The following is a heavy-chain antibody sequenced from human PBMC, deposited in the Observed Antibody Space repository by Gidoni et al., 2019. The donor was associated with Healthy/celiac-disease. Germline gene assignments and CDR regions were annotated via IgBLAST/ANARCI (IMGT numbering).Heavy chain of an antibody. CDR1: GCSISSYY. CDR2: IYYSGST. V-gene: IGHV4-59*01. D-gene: IGHD5-18*01. J-gene: IGHJ2*01. Sequence: QVQLQESGPGLVKPSETLSLTCTVSGCSISSYYWSWIRQPPGKGLEWIGYIYYSGSTNYNPSLKSRVTISVDTSKNQFSLKLSSVTAADTAVYYCARGSWIQLWPNWYFDLWGRGTLVTVSS. CDR3: ARGSWIQLWPNWYFDL.